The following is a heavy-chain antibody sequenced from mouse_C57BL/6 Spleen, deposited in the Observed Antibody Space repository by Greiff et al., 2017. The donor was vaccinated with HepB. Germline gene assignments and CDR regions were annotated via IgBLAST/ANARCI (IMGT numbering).Heavy chain of an antibody. Sequence: VQLQQSGPELVKPGASVKISCKASGYTFTDYYMNWVKQSHGKSLEWIGDINPNNGGTSYNQKFKGKATLTVDKSSSTAYMELRSLTSEDSAVYYCAREGTHSYAMDYWGQVTSVTVSS. V-gene: IGHV1-26*01. J-gene: IGHJ4*01. CDR2: INPNNGGT. CDR1: GYTFTDYY. CDR3: AREGTHSYAMDY.